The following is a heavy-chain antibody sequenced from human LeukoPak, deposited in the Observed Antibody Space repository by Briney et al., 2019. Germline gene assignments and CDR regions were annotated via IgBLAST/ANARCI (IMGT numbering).Heavy chain of an antibody. Sequence: QPGGSLRLSCAASGFTFSDHIMNWVRQLPGKRLEWVAYVSGSGSTVYYADSVKGRFTISRDNGKSSLYLQMNSLRVEDTALYYCVRQFASWGQGTLVPVS. CDR2: VSGSGSTV. CDR3: VRQFAS. V-gene: IGHV3-48*01. CDR1: GFTFSDHI. J-gene: IGHJ4*02.